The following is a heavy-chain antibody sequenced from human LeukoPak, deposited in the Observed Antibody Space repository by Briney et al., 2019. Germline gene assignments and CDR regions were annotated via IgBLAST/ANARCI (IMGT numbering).Heavy chain of an antibody. Sequence: SVKVSCKASGGTFSSYAISWVRQAPGQGLEWMGGIIPIFGTANYAQKFQGRVTITADESTSTAYMELSSLRSEDTAVYYCARESSGWSLRGGMDVWGQGTTVTVSS. CDR2: IIPIFGTA. CDR3: ARESSGWSLRGGMDV. V-gene: IGHV1-69*13. D-gene: IGHD6-19*01. CDR1: GGTFSSYA. J-gene: IGHJ6*02.